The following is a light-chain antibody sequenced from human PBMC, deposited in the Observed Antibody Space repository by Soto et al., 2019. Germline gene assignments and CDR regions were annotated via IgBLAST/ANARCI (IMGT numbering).Light chain of an antibody. CDR3: QQYGGSPQT. CDR1: QSVSSS. CDR2: GAS. V-gene: IGKV3-20*01. J-gene: IGKJ1*01. Sequence: EIVLTQSPGTLSLSPGERATLSCRASQSVSSSLAWYQRKPGQAPRLLIYGASSRATGIPDRFSGSGSGTDFTLTISRLEPEDFAVYYCQQYGGSPQTFGQGTKVEIK.